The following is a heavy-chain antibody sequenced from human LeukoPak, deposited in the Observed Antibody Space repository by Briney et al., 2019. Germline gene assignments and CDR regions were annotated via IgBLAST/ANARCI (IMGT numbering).Heavy chain of an antibody. CDR2: IEEGGSEK. D-gene: IGHD3-3*01. J-gene: IGHJ3*02. V-gene: IGHV3-7*01. Sequence: PGGSLRLSCAASGFTLSNYWMSWVRQAPGKGLEWVANIEEGGSEKYYVDSVKGGFTISRDNAKNSLYPQMNSLRAEDTAVYYCARDEYYDIWSGPQGAFDMWGQGTMVTVSS. CDR3: ARDEYYDIWSGPQGAFDM. CDR1: GFTLSNYW.